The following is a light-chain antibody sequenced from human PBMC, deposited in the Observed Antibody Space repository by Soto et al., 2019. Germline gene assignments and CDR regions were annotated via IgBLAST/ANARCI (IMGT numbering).Light chain of an antibody. CDR3: QQYYGTPT. J-gene: IGKJ4*01. Sequence: DIVMTQSPDSLAVSLGERATINCKSSQRVLYSSSNRNYLAWYQQKPGQTPKLLISWASTRESGVPDRFSGSGSGTDFTLTISSLQAEDVAVYYCQQYYGTPTFGGGTKVEIK. V-gene: IGKV4-1*01. CDR1: QRVLYSSSNRNY. CDR2: WAS.